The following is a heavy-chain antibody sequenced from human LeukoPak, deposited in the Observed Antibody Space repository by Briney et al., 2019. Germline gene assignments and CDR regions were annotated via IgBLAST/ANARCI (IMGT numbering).Heavy chain of an antibody. CDR2: ISSNGGST. CDR3: VKRGHDYYDSSGNFDFDF. V-gene: IGHV3-64D*06. CDR1: GFIFNKYA. J-gene: IGHJ4*02. Sequence: GGSLRLSCSASGFIFNKYAMYWVRQAPGKGLEYVSAISSNGGSTYYADSVKGRFIISRDNSKSTLYLQMSSLRAEDTAVFYCVKRGHDYYDSSGNFDFDFWGQGTRVTVSS. D-gene: IGHD3-22*01.